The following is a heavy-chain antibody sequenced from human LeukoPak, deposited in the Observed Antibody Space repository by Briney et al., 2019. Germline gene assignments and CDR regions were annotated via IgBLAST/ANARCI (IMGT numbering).Heavy chain of an antibody. CDR1: GGTFTSYG. CDR2: ISAYNGNT. Sequence: ASVKVSCKASGGTFTSYGISWVRQAPGQGLEWMGWISAYNGNTNYAQKLQGRVTMTTDTSTSTAYMELRSLRSDDTAVYYCARGGLSITMIVVDFDYWGQGTLVTVSS. J-gene: IGHJ4*02. CDR3: ARGGLSITMIVVDFDY. V-gene: IGHV1-18*01. D-gene: IGHD3-22*01.